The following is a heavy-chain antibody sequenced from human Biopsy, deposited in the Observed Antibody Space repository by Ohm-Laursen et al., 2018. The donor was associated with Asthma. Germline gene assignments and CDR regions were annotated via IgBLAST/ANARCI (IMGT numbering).Heavy chain of an antibody. CDR3: ASRGGDFWSGYYMDY. V-gene: IGHV3-30*03. D-gene: IGHD3-3*01. CDR2: ISFDGRYE. J-gene: IGHJ4*02. CDR1: GFSFGSFG. Sequence: SCAASGFSFGSFGMHWVRQVPGKGPEWVALISFDGRYEYYADSVKGRFTISRDNPMKRLYLQMSSLTAEDTAVYYCASRGGDFWSGYYMDYWGQGTLVTVSS.